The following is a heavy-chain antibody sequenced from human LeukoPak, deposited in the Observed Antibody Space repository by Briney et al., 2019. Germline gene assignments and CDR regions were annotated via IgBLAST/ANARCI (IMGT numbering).Heavy chain of an antibody. V-gene: IGHV3-30*02. D-gene: IGHD2-2*01. CDR1: GFTFSSYG. Sequence: PGGSLRLSCAASGFTFSSYGMHWVRQAPGKGLEWVAFIRYDGSNKYYADSVKGRFTISRDNSKNTLYLQMNSLRAEDTAVYYCAKPGRGYCSSTSCEGTYYYYYMDVWGKGTTVTISS. CDR2: IRYDGSNK. J-gene: IGHJ6*03. CDR3: AKPGRGYCSSTSCEGTYYYYYMDV.